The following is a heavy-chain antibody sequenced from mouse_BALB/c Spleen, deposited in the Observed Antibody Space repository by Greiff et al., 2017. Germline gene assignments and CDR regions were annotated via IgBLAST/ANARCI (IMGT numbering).Heavy chain of an antibody. V-gene: IGHV1-54*03. J-gene: IGHJ1*01. CDR2: INPGSGGT. Sequence: VQLQQSGAELVRPGTSVKVSCKASGYAFTNYLIEWVKQRPGQGLEWIGVINPGSGGTNYNEKFKGKATLTADKSSSTAYMQLSSLTSDDSAVYFCAREGDYWYFDVWGAGTTVTVSA. CDR3: AREGDYWYFDV. CDR1: GYAFTNYL.